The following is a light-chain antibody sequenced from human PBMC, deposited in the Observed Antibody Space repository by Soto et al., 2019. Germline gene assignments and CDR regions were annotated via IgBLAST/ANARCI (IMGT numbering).Light chain of an antibody. Sequence: EIVLTQSPATLSLSPGERATLSCRASQSVSSFLAWYQQKPGQSPRLLIYDASSRAIGISARFSGSGSGTDFTLTISNVEPEDVAVYYCQQYHSWPPRTFGQGTEVEIK. CDR3: QQYHSWPPRT. V-gene: IGKV3-11*01. CDR1: QSVSSF. CDR2: DAS. J-gene: IGKJ1*01.